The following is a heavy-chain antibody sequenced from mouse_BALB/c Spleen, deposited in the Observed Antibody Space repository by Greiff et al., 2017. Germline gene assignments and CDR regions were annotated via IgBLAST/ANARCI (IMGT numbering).Heavy chain of an antibody. CDR2: ISYSGST. J-gene: IGHJ1*01. Sequence: EVKLVESGPGLVKPSQSLSLTCTVTGYSITSDYAWNWIRQFPGNKLEWMGYISYSGSTSYNPSLKSRISITRDTSKNQFFLQLNSVTTEDTATYYCARSKDYEKDWYFDVWGAGTTVTVSS. D-gene: IGHD2-4*01. CDR1: GYSITSDYA. CDR3: ARSKDYEKDWYFDV. V-gene: IGHV3-2*02.